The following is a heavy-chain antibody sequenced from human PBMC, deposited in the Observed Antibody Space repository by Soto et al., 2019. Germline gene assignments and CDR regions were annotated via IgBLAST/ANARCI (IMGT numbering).Heavy chain of an antibody. D-gene: IGHD1-1*01. J-gene: IGHJ4*02. Sequence: GGSLRLSCAVSGFTFSNYPMHWVRQAPGKGLESVSAISGNGGSTYYGDSVRGRFTISRDNSRNTLYLQMGSLRAEDTAVYYCAREGTPGTTDYWGQGTLVTVSS. CDR3: AREGTPGTTDY. CDR1: GFTFSNYP. CDR2: ISGNGGST. V-gene: IGHV3-64*02.